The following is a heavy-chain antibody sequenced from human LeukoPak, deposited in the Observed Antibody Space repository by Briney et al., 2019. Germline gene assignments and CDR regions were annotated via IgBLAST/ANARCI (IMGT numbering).Heavy chain of an antibody. J-gene: IGHJ4*02. CDR1: GASVSNYY. Sequence: SETLSLTCRVPGASVSNYYWSWIRQSPGKGLEWIGFFHYSGSTNYNPSLNSRVTTSIDTSMNQLSLTLVSVTAADTAVYFCARHHDGGPKLRLDFWGLGVLVTVSS. D-gene: IGHD2-15*01. CDR2: FHYSGST. V-gene: IGHV4-59*08. CDR3: ARHHDGGPKLRLDF.